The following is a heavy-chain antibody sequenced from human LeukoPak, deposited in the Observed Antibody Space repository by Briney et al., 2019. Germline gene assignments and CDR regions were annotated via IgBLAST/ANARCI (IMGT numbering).Heavy chain of an antibody. CDR2: INSDGSST. D-gene: IGHD3-3*01. CDR1: GFTFSSYW. V-gene: IGHV3-74*01. Sequence: PGGSLRLSCAASGFTFSSYWMHWVRQAPGKGLVWVSRINSDGSSTSYADSVKGRFTISRDNAKNTLYLQMNSLRAEDTAVYYCAREEYYDFWSGCYRGHYYYGMDVWGQGTTVTVSS. J-gene: IGHJ6*02. CDR3: AREEYYDFWSGCYRGHYYYGMDV.